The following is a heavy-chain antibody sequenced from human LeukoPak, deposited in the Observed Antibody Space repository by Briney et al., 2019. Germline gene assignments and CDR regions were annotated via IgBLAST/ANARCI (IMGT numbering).Heavy chain of an antibody. CDR2: SSATEGSA. J-gene: IGHJ3*01. V-gene: IGHV3-23*01. Sequence: GGSPRLSCVPSVYSVSISGVTCVCVGPGGGGGWGSASSATEGSAQYVESVKGRFTISRDNSKNRLYLQMNSLRDEDTAIYYCAKAGIAAAGTGAFDVWGQGTMVTVSS. CDR3: AKAGIAAAGTGAFDV. D-gene: IGHD6-13*01. CDR1: VYSVSISG.